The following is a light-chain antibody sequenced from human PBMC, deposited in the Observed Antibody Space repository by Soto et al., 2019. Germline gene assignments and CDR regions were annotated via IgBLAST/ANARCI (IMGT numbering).Light chain of an antibody. CDR1: SGHSSYA. J-gene: IGLJ2*01. V-gene: IGLV4-69*01. CDR3: QTWGTGIQVV. CDR2: LDSDGSH. Sequence: QLVLTQSPSASASLGASVKLTCTLSSGHSSYAIAWHQQQPEKGPRYLMKLDSDGSHTKGDAIPDRFSGSSSGAERYLTISSLQSEDEADDYCQTWGTGIQVVFGGGTKLTVL.